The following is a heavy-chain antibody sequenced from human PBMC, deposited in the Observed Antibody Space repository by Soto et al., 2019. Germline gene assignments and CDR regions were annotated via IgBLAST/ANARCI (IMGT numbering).Heavy chain of an antibody. Sequence: SGPTLVNPTQTLTLTCTFSGFSLGTSGVGMGWIRQPPGKALEWLALIYWNDDKRYSPSLKSRLTITKDTSKNQVVLTMTNMDPVDTATYYCAHRDTAMVQQGFDPWGQGTLVTVSS. D-gene: IGHD5-18*01. J-gene: IGHJ5*02. CDR3: AHRDTAMVQQGFDP. CDR1: GFSLGTSGVG. V-gene: IGHV2-5*01. CDR2: IYWNDDK.